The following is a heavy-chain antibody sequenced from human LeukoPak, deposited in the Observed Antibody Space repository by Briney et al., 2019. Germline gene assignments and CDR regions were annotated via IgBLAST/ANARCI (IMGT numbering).Heavy chain of an antibody. CDR1: GLTFRDYY. Sequence: GGSLRLPCAASGLTFRDYYMSGLRQAPGKGLEWVSYISSRASTIYYADSVKGRFTISRDNAKNSLYLQMNSLRAEDTAVYYCARAAGWFDPWGQGTLVTVSS. V-gene: IGHV3-11*01. CDR2: ISSRASTI. J-gene: IGHJ5*02. CDR3: ARAAGWFDP.